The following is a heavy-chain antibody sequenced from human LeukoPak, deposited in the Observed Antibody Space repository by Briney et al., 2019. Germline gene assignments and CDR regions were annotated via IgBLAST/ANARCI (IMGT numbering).Heavy chain of an antibody. CDR1: GYTFTSYG. V-gene: IGHV1-18*01. CDR3: AKTTVTSEEYFYYYMDV. Sequence: ASVKVSCKASGYTFTSYGISWVRQAPGQGLEWMGWISAYNGNTNYAQKLQGRVTMTTDISTSTAYMELRSLRSDDTAVYYCAKTTVTSEEYFYYYMDVWGKGTTVTVSS. J-gene: IGHJ6*03. D-gene: IGHD4-17*01. CDR2: ISAYNGNT.